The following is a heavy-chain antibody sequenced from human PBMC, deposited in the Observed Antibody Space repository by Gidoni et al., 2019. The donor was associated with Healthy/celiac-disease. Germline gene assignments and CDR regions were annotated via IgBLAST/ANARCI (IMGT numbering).Heavy chain of an antibody. CDR3: ARDLFSGDLNWFDP. D-gene: IGHD1-26*01. Sequence: SRVTISVDTSKNQFSLKLSSVTAADTAVYYCARDLFSGDLNWFDPWGQGTLVTVSS. V-gene: IGHV4-59*01. J-gene: IGHJ5*02.